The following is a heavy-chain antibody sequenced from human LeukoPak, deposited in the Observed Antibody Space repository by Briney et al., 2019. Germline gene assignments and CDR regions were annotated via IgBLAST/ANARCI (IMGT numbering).Heavy chain of an antibody. Sequence: GGSLRLSCVGSGFTFSSYWMTWVRQAPGKGLEGVANMRQDGSEIYYVDSVKGRFTISRDNGKKSLFLHMNSLRADDTALYYCARGPVASRGITGIDVGVDLWGQGTLVSVSS. V-gene: IGHV3-7*04. CDR3: ARGPVASRGITGIDVGVDL. J-gene: IGHJ5*02. D-gene: IGHD1-20*01. CDR1: GFTFSSYW. CDR2: MRQDGSEI.